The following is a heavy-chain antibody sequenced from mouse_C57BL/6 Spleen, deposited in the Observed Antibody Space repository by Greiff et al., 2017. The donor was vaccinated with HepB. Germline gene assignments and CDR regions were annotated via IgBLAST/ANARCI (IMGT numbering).Heavy chain of an antibody. CDR2: IYPGDGDT. CDR3: AREGVNAMDY. CDR1: GYAFSSYW. Sequence: QVQLKESGAELVKPGASVKISCKASGYAFSSYWMNWVKQRPGKGLEWIGQIYPGDGDTNYNGKFKGKATLTADKSSSTAYMQLSSLTSEDSAVYFCAREGVNAMDYWGQGTSVTVSS. J-gene: IGHJ4*01. D-gene: IGHD2-1*01. V-gene: IGHV1-80*01.